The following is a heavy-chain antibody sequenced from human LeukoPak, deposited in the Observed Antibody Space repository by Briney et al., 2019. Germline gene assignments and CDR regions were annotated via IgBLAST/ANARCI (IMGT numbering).Heavy chain of an antibody. CDR2: ISWDSGRV. Sequence: GGSLRLSCAASGFIFDDYAMHWVRQAPGKGLEWVSYISWDSGRVGYADSVKGRFTISRDNSKNSLFLQMNSLTADDTAVYYCAKAGSMVRGVTTYYYGMDVWGQGTAVTVSS. CDR3: AKAGSMVRGVTTYYYGMDV. CDR1: GFIFDDYA. V-gene: IGHV3-9*01. J-gene: IGHJ6*02. D-gene: IGHD3-10*01.